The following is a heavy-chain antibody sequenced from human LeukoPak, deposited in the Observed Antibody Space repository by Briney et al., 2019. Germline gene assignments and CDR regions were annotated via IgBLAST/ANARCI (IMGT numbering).Heavy chain of an antibody. V-gene: IGHV3-7*01. Sequence: PGGSLRLSCAAPGFTFSRYWMSWVRQAPGKGLEWVANIEQDGSEKCYVDSVKGRFSISRDNAKHSLYLQMNSLRAEDTAVYYCAREFCSGANCYPMGAFDMWGQGTMVTVSS. D-gene: IGHD2-15*01. CDR1: GFTFSRYW. J-gene: IGHJ3*02. CDR2: IEQDGSEK. CDR3: AREFCSGANCYPMGAFDM.